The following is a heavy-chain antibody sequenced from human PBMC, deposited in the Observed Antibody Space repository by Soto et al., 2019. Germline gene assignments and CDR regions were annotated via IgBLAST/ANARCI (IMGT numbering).Heavy chain of an antibody. V-gene: IGHV4-59*01. CDR2: ISYSGST. D-gene: IGHD5-18*01. J-gene: IGHJ6*02. CDR3: ARARQRDTGRGLDV. CDR1: GDSINNYF. Sequence: QVQLQESGPGLVKPSETMSLTCTISGDSINNYFWNWIRQPPGKGLEWIGYISYSGSTSYNPSLRSRVTISSDPSKNQFSLQLSSVTAADTAVYYCARARQRDTGRGLDVWGQGTTVTVS.